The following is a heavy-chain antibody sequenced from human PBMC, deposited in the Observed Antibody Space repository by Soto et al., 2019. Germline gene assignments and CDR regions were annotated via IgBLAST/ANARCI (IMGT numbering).Heavy chain of an antibody. CDR2: INHRGSA. D-gene: IGHD6-13*01. J-gene: IGHJ4*02. CDR3: ARYNAASGTYYFDF. V-gene: IGHV4-4*02. CDR1: GASVSSTYW. Sequence: NPSETLSLTCAVSGASVSSTYWWSWVRQPPGKGPEWIGEINHRGSANYNPSLKSRVTISVDISKSQFSLRLTSVTAADTAVYYCARYNAASGTYYFDFWGKGALVT.